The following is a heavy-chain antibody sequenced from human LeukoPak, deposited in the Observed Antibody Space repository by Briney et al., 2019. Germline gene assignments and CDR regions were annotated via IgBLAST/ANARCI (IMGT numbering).Heavy chain of an antibody. J-gene: IGHJ4*02. D-gene: IGHD4-17*01. CDR1: GGSISTSTYY. Sequence: SEALSLTCTVSGGSISTSTYYWGWIRQPPGKGLEWIGTISYSGTPHYNSSLNSRLTISLDTSKNHFSLQLNSVTAVDTAVYYCVRPRDYGFDNWGQGTLVTLSS. V-gene: IGHV4-39*02. CDR2: ISYSGTP. CDR3: VRPRDYGFDN.